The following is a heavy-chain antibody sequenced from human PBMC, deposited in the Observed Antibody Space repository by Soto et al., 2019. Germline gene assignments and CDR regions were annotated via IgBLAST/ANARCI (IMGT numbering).Heavy chain of an antibody. CDR3: TTALGYCSSTSGYTWGGYYYYGMDV. CDR2: IKSKTDGGTT. V-gene: IGHV3-15*01. CDR1: GFTFSNAW. Sequence: LRLSCAASGFTFSNAWMSWVRQAPGKGLEWVGRIKSKTDGGTTDYAAPVKGRFTISRDDSKNTLYLQMNSLKTEDTAVYYCTTALGYCSSTSGYTWGGYYYYGMDVWGQGTTVTVSS. J-gene: IGHJ6*02. D-gene: IGHD2-2*02.